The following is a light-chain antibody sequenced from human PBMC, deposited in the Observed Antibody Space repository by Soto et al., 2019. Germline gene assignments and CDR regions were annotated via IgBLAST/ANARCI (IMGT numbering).Light chain of an antibody. CDR1: QDIGTY. CDR2: AAS. Sequence: DIQMTQSPSSLSASIGDSVIITCRASQDIGTYLNWYQHKPGKAPKHLIYAASSLQTGVPSRFTGSGSGTEFNLTIDSLQPEDFATYYCQQSYTTPRITLGQGTRLEIK. CDR3: QQSYTTPRIT. V-gene: IGKV1-39*01. J-gene: IGKJ5*01.